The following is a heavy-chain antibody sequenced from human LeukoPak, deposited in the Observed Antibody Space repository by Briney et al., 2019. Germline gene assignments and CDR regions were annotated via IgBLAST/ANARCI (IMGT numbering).Heavy chain of an antibody. J-gene: IGHJ4*02. V-gene: IGHV3-30*18. CDR1: GFTFSSYG. CDR3: AKEYSGSPAG. Sequence: GRSLRLSCAASGFTFSSYGTHWVRQAPGKGLEWLAVISYDGSNKYYADSVKGRFTISRDNSKNTLYLQMNSLRAEDTAVYYCAKEYSGSPAGWGQGTLVTVSS. D-gene: IGHD1-26*01. CDR2: ISYDGSNK.